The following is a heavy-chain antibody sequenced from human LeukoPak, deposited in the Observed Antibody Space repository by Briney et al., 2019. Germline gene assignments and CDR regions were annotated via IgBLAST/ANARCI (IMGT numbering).Heavy chain of an antibody. J-gene: IGHJ4*02. CDR3: ARGLGDGYNSATADY. V-gene: IGHV1-69*05. D-gene: IGHD5-24*01. Sequence: GASVKVSCKASGYTFTGYYMHWVRQAPGQGLEWMGRIIPIFGTANYAQKFQGRVTITTDESTSTAYMELSSLRSEDTAVYYCARGLGDGYNSATADYWGQGTLVTVSS. CDR2: IIPIFGTA. CDR1: GYTFTGYY.